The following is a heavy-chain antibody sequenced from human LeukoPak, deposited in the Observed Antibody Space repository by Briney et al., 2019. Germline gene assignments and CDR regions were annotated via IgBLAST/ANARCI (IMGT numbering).Heavy chain of an antibody. D-gene: IGHD3-22*01. CDR2: IIPIFGTA. V-gene: IGHV1-69*13. Sequence: GASVKVSCKASGYTFTSYGISWVRQAPGQGLEWMGGIIPIFGTANYAQKFQGRVTITADESTSTAYMELSSLRSEDTAVYYCAGATLYYDSSGYQDYWGQGTLVTVSS. J-gene: IGHJ4*02. CDR3: AGATLYYDSSGYQDY. CDR1: GYTFTSYG.